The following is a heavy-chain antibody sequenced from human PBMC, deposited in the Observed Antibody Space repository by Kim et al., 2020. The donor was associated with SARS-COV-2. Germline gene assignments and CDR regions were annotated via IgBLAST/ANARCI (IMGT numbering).Heavy chain of an antibody. CDR2: IHYSGST. D-gene: IGHD2-15*01. CDR3: AGLAVVGWPSNDF. Sequence: SETLSLTCAVSGASINSDSHHWGWIRQSPGKGMDWIASIHYSGSTSYNPSLRSRVTISLDTSNRQFSLEVTSVTAADTAVYYCAGLAVVGWPSNDFWRQGTQVTVFS. J-gene: IGHJ4*02. V-gene: IGHV4-39*01. CDR1: GASINSDSHH.